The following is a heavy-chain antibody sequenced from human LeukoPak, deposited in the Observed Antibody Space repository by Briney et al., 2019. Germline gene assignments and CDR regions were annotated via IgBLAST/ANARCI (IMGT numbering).Heavy chain of an antibody. CDR2: IIPIFGTA. Sequence: ASVKVSCKASGGTFSSYAISWVRQAPGQGLEWMGGIIPIFGTANNAQKFQGRVTITTDESTSTAYMELSSLRSEDTAVYYCARLNNHYYHAWFDPWAREPWSPSPQ. V-gene: IGHV1-69*05. CDR3: ARLNNHYYHAWFDP. CDR1: GGTFSSYA. D-gene: IGHD1-14*01. J-gene: IGHJ5*02.